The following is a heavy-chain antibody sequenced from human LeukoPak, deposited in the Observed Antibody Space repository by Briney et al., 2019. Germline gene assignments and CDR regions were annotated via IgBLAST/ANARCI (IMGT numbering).Heavy chain of an antibody. V-gene: IGHV4-4*07. Sequence: SETLSLTCTVSGGSISSYYWSWIRQPAGKGLEWIGRIYTSGSTNYNPSLKSRVTISVDTSKNQFSLKLSSVTAADTAVYYCASGYIRYSSSWYTKDDAFDIWGQGTMVTVSS. D-gene: IGHD6-13*01. CDR1: GGSISSYY. CDR2: IYTSGST. CDR3: ASGYIRYSSSWYTKDDAFDI. J-gene: IGHJ3*02.